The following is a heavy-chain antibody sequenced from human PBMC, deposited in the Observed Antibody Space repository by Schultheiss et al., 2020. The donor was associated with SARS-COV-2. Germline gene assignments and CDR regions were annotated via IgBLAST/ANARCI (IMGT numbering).Heavy chain of an antibody. CDR2: ISYDGSNK. Sequence: GGSLRLSCAASGFTFSSYAMHWVRQAPGKGLEWVAVISYDGSNKYYADSVKGRFTISRDNSMNTLYLQMNSLRAEDTAVYYCARSRLLDYWYFDLWGRGTLVTVSS. CDR3: ARSRLLDYWYFDL. CDR1: GFTFSSYA. J-gene: IGHJ2*01. D-gene: IGHD2-15*01. V-gene: IGHV3-30*04.